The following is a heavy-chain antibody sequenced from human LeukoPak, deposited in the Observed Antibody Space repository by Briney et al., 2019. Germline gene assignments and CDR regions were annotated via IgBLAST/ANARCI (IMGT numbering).Heavy chain of an antibody. CDR2: IYYSGNT. CDR3: ARVGSGSFDY. J-gene: IGHJ4*02. Sequence: SETLSLTCTVSGGSISSSSYYWGWIRQPPGKGLEWIGYIYYSGNTNYNPSLKSRVTISIDTSKNQFYLKLISVAAADTAVYYCARVGSGSFDYWGQGTLVTVSS. D-gene: IGHD1-26*01. V-gene: IGHV4-61*05. CDR1: GGSISSSSYY.